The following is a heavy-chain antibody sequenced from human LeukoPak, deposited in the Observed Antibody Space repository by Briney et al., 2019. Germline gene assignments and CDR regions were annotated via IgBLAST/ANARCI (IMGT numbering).Heavy chain of an antibody. V-gene: IGHV4-59*08. CDR1: GGSISSYY. CDR3: ARHVPYSSSWYSFDY. J-gene: IGHJ4*02. Sequence: SETLSLTCTASGGSISSYYWSWIRQPPGKGLEWIGYIYYSGSTNYNPSLKSRVTISVDTSKNQFSLKLSSVTAADTAVYYCARHVPYSSSWYSFDYWGQGTLVTVSS. CDR2: IYYSGST. D-gene: IGHD6-13*01.